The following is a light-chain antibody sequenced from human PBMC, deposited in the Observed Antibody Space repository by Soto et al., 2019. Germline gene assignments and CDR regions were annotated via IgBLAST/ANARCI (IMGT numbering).Light chain of an antibody. V-gene: IGKV3-20*01. CDR3: QQYGSSPLT. CDR2: GAS. Sequence: EIVLTPSPATLSLSPGERATLSCGASQSLSSSYLAWYQQKPGQAPRLLIYGASSRATGIPDRFSGSGSGTDFTLTISRLEPEDFAVYYCQQYGSSPLTFGGGTKVDIK. CDR1: QSLSSSY. J-gene: IGKJ4*01.